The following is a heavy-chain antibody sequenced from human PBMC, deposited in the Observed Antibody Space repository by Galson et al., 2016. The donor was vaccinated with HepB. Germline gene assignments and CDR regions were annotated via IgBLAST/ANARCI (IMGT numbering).Heavy chain of an antibody. CDR2: IKRKTDGGTT. D-gene: IGHD3-9*01. V-gene: IGHV3-15*07. J-gene: IGHJ4*02. Sequence: SLRLSCAASGFSFSNAWMNWVRQAPGKGLEGVGRIKRKTDGGTTDYAAPVKGRFIISRDDSKNTLYLQMNSLKTEDTAVYYCTTDGLLRYFDWLSSASDYWGQGALVSVSS. CDR3: TTDGLLRYFDWLSSASDY. CDR1: GFSFSNAW.